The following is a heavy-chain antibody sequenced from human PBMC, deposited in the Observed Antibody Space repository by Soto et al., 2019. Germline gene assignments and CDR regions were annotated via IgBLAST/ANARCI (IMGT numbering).Heavy chain of an antibody. J-gene: IGHJ4*02. CDR2: LYSGGNT. CDR3: ALRRIAYADF. D-gene: IGHD2-2*01. V-gene: IGHV3-53*01. Sequence: GGSLRLSCAASEFTVTNNEMSWVRQAPGKGLEWVSILYSGGNTYYADSVEGRFTISRDGSKNTLYLHMNSLRAEDTAVYYCALRRIAYADFWGQGTRVTVSS. CDR1: EFTVTNNE.